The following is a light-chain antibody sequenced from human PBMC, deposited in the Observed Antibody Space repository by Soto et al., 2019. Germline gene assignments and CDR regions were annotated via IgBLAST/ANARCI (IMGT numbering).Light chain of an antibody. CDR3: QSYDSSLSSSGV. V-gene: IGLV1-40*01. CDR2: GNN. CDR1: SSNIGAGYD. J-gene: IGLJ3*02. Sequence: QAVVTQPPSVSGAPGQRVTISCTGSSSNIGAGYDVHWYQELPGTAPKLLIYGNNNRPSGVPDRFSGSKSGTSASLAITGLQAEDEADYYCQSYDSSLSSSGVFGGGTKLTVL.